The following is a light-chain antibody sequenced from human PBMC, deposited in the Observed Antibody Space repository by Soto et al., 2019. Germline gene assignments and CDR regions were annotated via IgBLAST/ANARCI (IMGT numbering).Light chain of an antibody. J-gene: IGKJ4*01. Sequence: EIVMTQSPATLSVSPGERATLSCRASQSVSNNLAWYQQKPGQAPRLLLYGASTRAAGLPARFSGSGSGTEFTPTISSLQSEDVALFYCQQYNAWPLTFGGGTKVEIK. CDR3: QQYNAWPLT. CDR2: GAS. V-gene: IGKV3-15*01. CDR1: QSVSNN.